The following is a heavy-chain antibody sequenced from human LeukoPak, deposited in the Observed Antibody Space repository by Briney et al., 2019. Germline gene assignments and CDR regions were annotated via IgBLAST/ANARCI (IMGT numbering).Heavy chain of an antibody. CDR1: GYTLTELS. V-gene: IGHV1-24*01. CDR2: FDLEDGET. D-gene: IGHD3-10*01. CDR3: ARARGSGSYYGHDYSYYHYLDV. J-gene: IGHJ6*03. Sequence: GASVKVSCKVSGYTLTELSMHWVRQAPGKGLEWMGGFDLEDGETIYAQKFQGRVTMTRDTSTRTVYMELSSLRSEDTAMYYCARARGSGSYYGHDYSYYHYLDVWGKGTTVTVSS.